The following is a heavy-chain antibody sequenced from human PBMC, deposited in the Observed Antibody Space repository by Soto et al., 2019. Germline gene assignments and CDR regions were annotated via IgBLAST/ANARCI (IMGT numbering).Heavy chain of an antibody. J-gene: IGHJ4*02. CDR2: ISYDGSNK. V-gene: IGHV3-30*18. Sequence: PGGSLRLSCAASGFTFSSYGMHWVRQAPGKGLEWVAVISYDGSNKYYADSVKGRFTISRDNSKNTLYLQMNSLRAEDTAVYYCAKDQRSRYYYDSSGSPFDYWGQGTLVTVSS. CDR3: AKDQRSRYYYDSSGSPFDY. D-gene: IGHD3-22*01. CDR1: GFTFSSYG.